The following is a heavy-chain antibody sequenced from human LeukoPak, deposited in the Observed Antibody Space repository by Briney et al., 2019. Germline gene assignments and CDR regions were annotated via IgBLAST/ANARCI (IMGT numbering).Heavy chain of an antibody. CDR2: ISSSSSYI. Sequence: GGSLRLSCAASGFTFSSYSMNWVRQAPGKGLEWVSSISSSSSYIYYADSVKGRFTISRDNAKNSLYLQMNSLRAEDTAVYYCARKGDSSLSITMVRGVTTGPYYYYYYMDVWGKGTTVTVSS. V-gene: IGHV3-21*01. CDR1: GFTFSSYS. CDR3: ARKGDSSLSITMVRGVTTGPYYYYYYMDV. J-gene: IGHJ6*03. D-gene: IGHD3-10*01.